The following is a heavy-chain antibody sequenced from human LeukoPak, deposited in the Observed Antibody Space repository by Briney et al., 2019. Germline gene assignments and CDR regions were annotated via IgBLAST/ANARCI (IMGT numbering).Heavy chain of an antibody. CDR3: ARQSLQLPEIPYFDY. CDR2: FRSSSTYI. D-gene: IGHD2-2*01. CDR1: GFTFNSYS. J-gene: IGHJ4*02. V-gene: IGHV3-21*01. Sequence: PGGSLRLSCAASGFTFNSYSMSWVRQAPGTGLEWVSSFRSSSTYIYYADSVKGRFTISRDNAKNSLYLQMSSLRVDDTAVYYCARQSLQLPEIPYFDYWGQGTLVTVSS.